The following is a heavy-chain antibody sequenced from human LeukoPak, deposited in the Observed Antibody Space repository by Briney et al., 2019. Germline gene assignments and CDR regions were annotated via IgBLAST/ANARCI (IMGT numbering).Heavy chain of an antibody. CDR3: ARAKQHRYGRYFDH. V-gene: IGHV4-59*01. Sequence: SETLSLTCTVSGGSISTYHGNWIREAPEKGLEWIGYMQCTGNSNYNPSLKSRVTMSVDMSRNQIVLNLSSVTAADTAVYFCARAKQHRYGRYFDHWGQGTLVTVSS. D-gene: IGHD5-18*01. CDR1: GGSISTYH. J-gene: IGHJ4*02. CDR2: MQCTGNS.